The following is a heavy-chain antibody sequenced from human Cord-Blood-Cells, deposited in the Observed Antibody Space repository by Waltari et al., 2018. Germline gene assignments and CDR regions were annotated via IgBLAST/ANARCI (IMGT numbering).Heavy chain of an antibody. Sequence: EVQLVESGGGLVQPGGSLRLSCAASGFTFSSYWMHWVRQAPGKGLGWVSRINSDGSSTSYADSVKGRFTISRDNAKNTLYLQMNSLRAEDTAVYYCARDEDHSSSSYWYFDLWGRGTLVTVSS. D-gene: IGHD6-6*01. V-gene: IGHV3-74*01. J-gene: IGHJ2*01. CDR2: INSDGSST. CDR3: ARDEDHSSSSYWYFDL. CDR1: GFTFSSYW.